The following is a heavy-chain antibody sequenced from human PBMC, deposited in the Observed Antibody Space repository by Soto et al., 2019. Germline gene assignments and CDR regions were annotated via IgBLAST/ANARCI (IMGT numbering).Heavy chain of an antibody. Sequence: QVQLQESGPGLVKPSQTLSLTCTVSGGSISSGGYYWSWIRQHPGKGLEWIGYIYYSGSTYYNSSLNSRVIITVDTSKNQFSLKLSSVTAADTAVYYCARDPTGYYSDYWGQGILVTVSS. CDR3: ARDPTGYYSDY. J-gene: IGHJ4*02. V-gene: IGHV4-31*03. CDR2: IYYSGST. CDR1: GGSISSGGYY. D-gene: IGHD3-9*01.